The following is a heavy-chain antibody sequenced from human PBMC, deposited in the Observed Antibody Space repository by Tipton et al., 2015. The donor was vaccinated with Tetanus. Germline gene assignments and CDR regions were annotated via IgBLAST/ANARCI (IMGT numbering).Heavy chain of an antibody. CDR1: GGSISNYY. D-gene: IGHD3-22*01. J-gene: IGHJ3*01. Sequence: TLSLTCSVSGGSISNYYWNWIRQPAGKGLKWIGRIYVTGATNHSPALQSRVTMSIDRAKNQLSLTLTSVTAADAAMYYCAREDVYYHDGSGFYAFDVWGRGTMVAVSS. CDR3: AREDVYYHDGSGFYAFDV. V-gene: IGHV4-4*07. CDR2: IYVTGAT.